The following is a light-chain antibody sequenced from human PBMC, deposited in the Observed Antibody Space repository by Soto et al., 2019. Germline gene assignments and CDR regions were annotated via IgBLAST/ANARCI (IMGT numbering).Light chain of an antibody. CDR2: GAS. Sequence: ETVMTQSPATLSVSPGERVTLSCRASQSVSSNLAWYQQKPGQAPRLLIYGASTRATGIPARFSGSGSGTEFTLNISSLQSEDFAGYYCQQYNNWPPLTFGGGTKVEIK. V-gene: IGKV3-15*01. CDR3: QQYNNWPPLT. CDR1: QSVSSN. J-gene: IGKJ4*01.